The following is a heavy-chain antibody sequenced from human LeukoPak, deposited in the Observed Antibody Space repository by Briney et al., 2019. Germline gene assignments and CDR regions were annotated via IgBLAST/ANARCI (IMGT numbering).Heavy chain of an antibody. J-gene: IGHJ4*02. CDR1: GFTFSSYS. CDR3: ARGDDIVVVVAATTDIDY. V-gene: IGHV3-21*01. D-gene: IGHD2-15*01. CDR2: ISSSSSYI. Sequence: GGSLRLSCAASGFTFSSYSMNWVRQAPGKGLEWVSSISSSSSYIYYADSVKGRFTISRDNAKNSLYLQMNSLRAEDTAVYYCARGDDIVVVVAATTDIDYWGQGTLVTASS.